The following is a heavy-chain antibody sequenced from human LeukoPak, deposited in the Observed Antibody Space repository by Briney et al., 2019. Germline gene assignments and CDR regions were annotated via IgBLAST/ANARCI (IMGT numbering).Heavy chain of an antibody. CDR1: GGSISSYY. J-gene: IGHJ6*03. CDR2: IHTSGST. CDR3: ARGEQLVLDYYYYYYMDV. Sequence: SETLSLTCTVSGGSISSYYWSWIRQPAGKGLEWIGRIHTSGSTNYNPSLKSRVTMSVDTSKNQFSLKLRSVTAADTAVYYCARGEQLVLDYYYYYYMDVWGKGTRSPSP. V-gene: IGHV4-4*07. D-gene: IGHD6-13*01.